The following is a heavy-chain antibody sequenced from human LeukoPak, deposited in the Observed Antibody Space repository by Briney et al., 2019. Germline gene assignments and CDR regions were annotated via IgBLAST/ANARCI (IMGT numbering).Heavy chain of an antibody. CDR3: ANRISGSSS. Sequence: GGTLRLSCAASGFTFSTYAMSWIRQAPGKGLEWVSAISSGGGNTDYADSVKGRFTISRDNSKNTVFLQMNSLRAEDTGVYYCANRISGSSSWGQGTLVTVSS. J-gene: IGHJ5*02. V-gene: IGHV3-23*01. CDR2: ISSGGGNT. CDR1: GFTFSTYA. D-gene: IGHD1-26*01.